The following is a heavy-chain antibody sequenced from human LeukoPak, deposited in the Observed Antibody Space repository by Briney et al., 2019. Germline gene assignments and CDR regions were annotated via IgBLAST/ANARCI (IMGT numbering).Heavy chain of an antibody. CDR3: ARDRIDFWSGYYGYYFDY. CDR1: GFTFSSYS. V-gene: IGHV3-21*01. D-gene: IGHD3-3*01. J-gene: IGHJ4*02. CDR2: ISSSSSYI. Sequence: VGSLRLSCAASGFTFSSYSMNWVRQAPGKGLEWVSSISSSSSYIYYADSVKGRFTISRDNAKNSLYLQMNSLRAEDTAVYYCARDRIDFWSGYYGYYFDYWGQGTLVTVSS.